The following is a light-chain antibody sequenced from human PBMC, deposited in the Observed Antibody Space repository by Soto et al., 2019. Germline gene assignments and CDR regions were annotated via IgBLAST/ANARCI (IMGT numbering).Light chain of an antibody. CDR2: RNN. CDR1: SSNIGAGYD. V-gene: IGLV1-40*01. CDR3: QSYDSSLGAYV. J-gene: IGLJ1*01. Sequence: QYLLTQPPSVSVAPGQRVTICCTGSSSNIGAGYDVHWYQQLPGTAPKLLIFRNNNRPSGVPDRFSGSKSGTSASLAITGLQAEDEADYYCQSYDSSLGAYVFATGTKVTVL.